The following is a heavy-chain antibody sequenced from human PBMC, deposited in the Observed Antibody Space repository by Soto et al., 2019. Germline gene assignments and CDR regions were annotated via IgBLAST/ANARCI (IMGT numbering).Heavy chain of an antibody. CDR2: IYSGGST. D-gene: IGHD2-2*01. J-gene: IGHJ4*02. CDR1: GFTVSSNY. CDR3: ARASRDGSSPYY. Sequence: GGSLRLSCAASGFTVSSNYMSWVRQAPGKGLEWVSVIYSGGSTYYADSVKGRFTISRDNSKNTLYLQMNSLRAEDTAVYYCARASRDGSSPYYWGQGTLVTVSS. V-gene: IGHV3-66*01.